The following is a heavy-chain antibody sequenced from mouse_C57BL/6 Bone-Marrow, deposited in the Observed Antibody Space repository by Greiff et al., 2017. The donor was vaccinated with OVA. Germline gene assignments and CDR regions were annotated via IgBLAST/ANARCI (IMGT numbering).Heavy chain of an antibody. Sequence: VMLVESGPGLVQPSQSLSITCTVSGFSLTSYGVHWVRQSPGKGLEWLGVIWSGGSTDYNAAFISRLSISKDNSKSQVFFKMNSLQADDAAIYYCARNFMRLRLDDYAMDYWGQGTSVTVSS. V-gene: IGHV2-2*01. CDR3: ARNFMRLRLDDYAMDY. J-gene: IGHJ4*01. CDR2: IWSGGST. CDR1: GFSLTSYG. D-gene: IGHD2-2*01.